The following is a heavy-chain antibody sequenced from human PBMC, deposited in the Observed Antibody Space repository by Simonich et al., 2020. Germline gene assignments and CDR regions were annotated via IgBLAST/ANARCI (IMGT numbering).Heavy chain of an antibody. CDR2: IYYSGST. D-gene: IGHD5-12*01. J-gene: IGHJ4*02. Sequence: QVQLQESGPGLVKPSETLSLTCTVSGGSISSYYWSWIRQPPGKGLEWIGYIYYSGSTHYNPSHTSRVTISVDTSKNQFSMKLSSVTAADTAVYYCARHDRGLQFYFDYWGQGTLVTVSS. V-gene: IGHV4-59*08. CDR3: ARHDRGLQFYFDY. CDR1: GGSISSYY.